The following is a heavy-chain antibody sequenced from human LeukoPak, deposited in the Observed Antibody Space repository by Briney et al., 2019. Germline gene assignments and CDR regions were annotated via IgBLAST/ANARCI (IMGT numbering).Heavy chain of an antibody. Sequence: GGSLRLSCAASGFTFSSYSMNWVRQAPGEGLEWVSYISSSSSTIYYADSVKGRFTISRDNAKNSLYLQMNSLRAEDTAVYYCARDPYYYGSGSYHNWFDPWGQGTLVTVSS. CDR3: ARDPYYYGSGSYHNWFDP. D-gene: IGHD3-10*01. V-gene: IGHV3-48*01. CDR2: ISSSSSTI. J-gene: IGHJ5*02. CDR1: GFTFSSYS.